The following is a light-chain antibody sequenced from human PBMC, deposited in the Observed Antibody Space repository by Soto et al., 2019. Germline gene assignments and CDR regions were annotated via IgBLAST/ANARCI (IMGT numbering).Light chain of an antibody. J-gene: IGKJ4*01. V-gene: IGKV3-15*01. CDR1: QSVNSN. Sequence: RVMTQSPATLSVSPGERATLSCRASQSVNSNLAWYQQKPCQAPRLLIYGASTRATGIPARFSGSGSGTEFTLTISSLQSEDFAFYYCQQYNNWPLTFGGGTKVEIE. CDR3: QQYNNWPLT. CDR2: GAS.